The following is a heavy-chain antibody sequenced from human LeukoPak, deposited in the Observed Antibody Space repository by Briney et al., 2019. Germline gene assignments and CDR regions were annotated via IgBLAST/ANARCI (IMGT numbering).Heavy chain of an antibody. V-gene: IGHV4-34*01. CDR2: INHSGST. J-gene: IGHJ6*02. CDR1: GGSFSGYY. Sequence: SETLSLTCAVYGGSFSGYYWSWIRQPPGKGLEWIGEINHSGSTNYNPSLKSRVTISVDTSKNQSSLKLSSVTAADTAVYYCARYGPIAAAAYYYGMDVWGQGTTVTVSS. CDR3: ARYGPIAAAAYYYGMDV. D-gene: IGHD6-13*01.